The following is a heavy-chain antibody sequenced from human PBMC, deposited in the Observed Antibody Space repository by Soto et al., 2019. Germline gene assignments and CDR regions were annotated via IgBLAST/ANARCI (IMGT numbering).Heavy chain of an antibody. V-gene: IGHV3-23*01. CDR1: GFAFSNYA. Sequence: GGSLRLSCAASGFAFSNYAMHWVRQVPGKGLEWVSSISTSIDATYYADSVKGRFTISRDDSKNTLYLQMNSLRAEDSAVYYCAKDRTVAARNFDYWGQGTQVTVSS. D-gene: IGHD6-6*01. J-gene: IGHJ4*02. CDR2: ISTSIDAT. CDR3: AKDRTVAARNFDY.